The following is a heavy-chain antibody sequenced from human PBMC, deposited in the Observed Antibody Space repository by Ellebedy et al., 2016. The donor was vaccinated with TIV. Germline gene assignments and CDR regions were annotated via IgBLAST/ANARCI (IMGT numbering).Heavy chain of an antibody. CDR2: ISGGGAST. Sequence: GGSLRLSXAASGFTFSSYWMSWVRQAPGKGLDWVSTISGGGASTYYADSVKGRFTTSRDNSKNTVFLQMNSLGAEDTAIYYCAKGYFFASGTYRYFDYWGQGTLVTVSS. D-gene: IGHD3-10*01. CDR1: GFTFSSYW. V-gene: IGHV3-23*01. CDR3: AKGYFFASGTYRYFDY. J-gene: IGHJ4*02.